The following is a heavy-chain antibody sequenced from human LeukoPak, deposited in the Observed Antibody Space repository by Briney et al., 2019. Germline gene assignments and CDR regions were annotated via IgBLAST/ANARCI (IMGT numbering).Heavy chain of an antibody. Sequence: SETLSLTCTVSGGSISSSSYYWGWIRQPPGNGLEWIGSIYYSGSTYYNPSLKSRVTISVDTSKNQFSLKLSSVTAADTALYFCARVAVSRYFEAPFDYWGQGTLVTVSS. V-gene: IGHV4-39*07. CDR2: IYYSGST. CDR3: ARVAVSRYFEAPFDY. CDR1: GGSISSSSYY. D-gene: IGHD3-9*01. J-gene: IGHJ4*02.